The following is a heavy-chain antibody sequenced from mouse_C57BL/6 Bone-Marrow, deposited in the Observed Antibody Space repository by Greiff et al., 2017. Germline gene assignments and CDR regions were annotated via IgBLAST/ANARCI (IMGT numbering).Heavy chain of an antibody. CDR1: GYSITSGYY. Sequence: ESGPGLVKPSQSLSLTCSVTGYSITSGYYWNCIRQFPGNQLEWMGYISYDGSNNYNPSLINRISITRDTSKNQFFLKLNSVTTEDTATYYCARRGLLRPYFDYWGQGTTLTVSS. D-gene: IGHD1-2*01. CDR2: ISYDGSN. J-gene: IGHJ2*01. CDR3: ARRGLLRPYFDY. V-gene: IGHV3-6*01.